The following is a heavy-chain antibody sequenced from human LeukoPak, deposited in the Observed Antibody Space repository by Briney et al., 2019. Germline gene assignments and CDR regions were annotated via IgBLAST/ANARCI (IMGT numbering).Heavy chain of an antibody. J-gene: IGHJ4*02. CDR1: GGSISSGGYY. Sequence: TSETLSLTCTVSGGSISSGGYYWSWIRQHPGKGLEWIGYIYYSGSTYYNPSLKSRVTISVDTSKNQFSLKLSSVTAADTAVYYCARECSSTSCPQDYWGQGALVTVSS. CDR3: ARECSSTSCPQDY. V-gene: IGHV4-30-4*08. D-gene: IGHD2-2*01. CDR2: IYYSGST.